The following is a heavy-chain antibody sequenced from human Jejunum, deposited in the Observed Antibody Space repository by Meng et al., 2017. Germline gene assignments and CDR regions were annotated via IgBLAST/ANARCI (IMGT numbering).Heavy chain of an antibody. D-gene: IGHD3-10*02. CDR1: DPSISSSTW. V-gene: IGHV4-4*02. Sequence: QVPLQGSAPRLVKPSGTLALTCAVSDPSISSSTWWSWVRQPPGKGLEWIGEVYHSGSTHYNPSLQSRVTISIDNSKNRFSLSLNSVTAADTAIYYCARADYVRYFDLWGRGTLVTVSS. CDR2: VYHSGST. CDR3: ARADYVRYFDL. J-gene: IGHJ2*01.